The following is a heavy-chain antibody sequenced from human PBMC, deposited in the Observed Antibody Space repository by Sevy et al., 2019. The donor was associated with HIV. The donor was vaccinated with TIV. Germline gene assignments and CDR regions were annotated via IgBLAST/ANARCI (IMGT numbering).Heavy chain of an antibody. D-gene: IGHD2-2*01. CDR2: ISGSHGTP. J-gene: IGHJ4*02. Sequence: GGSLRLSCAASGFTFTSYAMSWVRQAPGKGLEWVSSISGSHGTPYYADPVKGRFTISRDNSKNTLYLQTSSLRAEDTAVYYCAKSEWGNIGFCTRSSCYPFDYWGQGTLVTVSS. V-gene: IGHV3-23*01. CDR3: AKSEWGNIGFCTRSSCYPFDY. CDR1: GFTFTSYA.